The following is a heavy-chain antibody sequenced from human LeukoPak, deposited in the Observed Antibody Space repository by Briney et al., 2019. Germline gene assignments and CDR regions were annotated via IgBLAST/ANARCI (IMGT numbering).Heavy chain of an antibody. CDR2: INHSGST. V-gene: IGHV4-34*01. Sequence: PSETLSLTCAVYGGSFSGYYWSWIRQPPGKGLEWIGEINHSGSTNYNPSLKSRVTISVDTSKNQFSLKLSSVTAADTAVYYCARQRYCSSTSCPRAFDIWGQGTMVTVSS. D-gene: IGHD2-2*01. J-gene: IGHJ3*02. CDR1: GGSFSGYY. CDR3: ARQRYCSSTSCPRAFDI.